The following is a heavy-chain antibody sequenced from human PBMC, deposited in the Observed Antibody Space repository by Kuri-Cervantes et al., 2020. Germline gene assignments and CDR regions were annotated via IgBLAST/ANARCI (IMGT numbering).Heavy chain of an antibody. CDR3: ARGLNQVTVYSGYGYFDY. V-gene: IGHV3-48*02. Sequence: GESLKISCAASGFTFSSYSMNWVRQAPGKGLEWVSYISSSSSTIYYADSVKGRFTISRDTAKNSLYLQMNSLRDEDTAVYYCARGLNQVTVYSGYGYFDYWGQGTLVTVSS. D-gene: IGHD5-12*01. CDR2: ISSSSSTI. CDR1: GFTFSSYS. J-gene: IGHJ4*02.